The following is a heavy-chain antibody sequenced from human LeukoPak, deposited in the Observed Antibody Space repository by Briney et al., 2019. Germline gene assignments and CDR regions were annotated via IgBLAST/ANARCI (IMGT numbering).Heavy chain of an antibody. CDR3: AKGSWTVDY. D-gene: IGHD3-10*01. Sequence: GGSLRLSSAAPGFAFSSYGMHWVRPAPGKGLEWVAVISYDGSNKYYSDSVKGRFTISRDNSKNTLYLQMNSLRAEDTAVYYCAKGSWTVDYWGQGTLVTVSS. CDR2: ISYDGSNK. CDR1: GFAFSSYG. V-gene: IGHV3-30*18. J-gene: IGHJ4*02.